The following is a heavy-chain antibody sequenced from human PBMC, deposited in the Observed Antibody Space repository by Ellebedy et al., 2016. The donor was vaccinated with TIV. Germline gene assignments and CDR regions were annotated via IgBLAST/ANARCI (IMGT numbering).Heavy chain of an antibody. J-gene: IGHJ4*02. D-gene: IGHD6-19*01. Sequence: ASVKVSXXASGYTFTAYHLHWVRQAPGQGLEWMGWINPNSGGTNYAQKFQGRVTMTRDTSISTAYMELSRLRSDDTAVYYCAKDSSGWYHINLDYWGQGTLVTVSS. CDR2: INPNSGGT. CDR1: GYTFTAYH. V-gene: IGHV1-2*02. CDR3: AKDSSGWYHINLDY.